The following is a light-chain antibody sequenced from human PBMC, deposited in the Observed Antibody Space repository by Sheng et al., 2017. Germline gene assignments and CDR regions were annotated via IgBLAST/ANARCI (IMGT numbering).Light chain of an antibody. CDR3: QQYKSYSS. CDR2: KAS. V-gene: IGKV1-5*03. J-gene: IGKJ1*01. CDR1: QSISTS. Sequence: DIQMTQSPSTLSASVGDRVIITCRASQSISTSLAWYQQKPGKAPKLLIYKASSLESGVPSRFSGSGSGTEFTLTISSLQPDDFATYYCQQYKSYSSFGLGSKVEIK.